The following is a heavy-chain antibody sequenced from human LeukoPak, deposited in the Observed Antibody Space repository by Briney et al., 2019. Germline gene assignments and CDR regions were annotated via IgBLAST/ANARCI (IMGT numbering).Heavy chain of an antibody. D-gene: IGHD5-12*01. V-gene: IGHV4-59*01. Sequence: SETLSLTCTVSGGSFSGYYWSWIRQPPGKGLDWIGHVHYSGSANYNPSLKRRVTISMHTSKNQFSLRLSSVTAVDTAVYYCARVSGATITTYYGMDVWGQGTTVTVS. J-gene: IGHJ6*02. CDR2: VHYSGSA. CDR3: ARVSGATITTYYGMDV. CDR1: GGSFSGYY.